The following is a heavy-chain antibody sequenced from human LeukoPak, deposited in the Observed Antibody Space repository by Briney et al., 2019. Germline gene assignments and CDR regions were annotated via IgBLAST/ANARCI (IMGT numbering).Heavy chain of an antibody. CDR2: IWYDASDR. V-gene: IGHV3-33*01. CDR1: GFXFSSFG. Sequence: GGSLRLSCAASGFXFSSFGIHWVRQAPGKGLEWVAVIWYDASDRYYADSVKGRFTISRDNSKNTLFLQMNSLRDDDTAVYFCARSFDFWGQGTLVTVSS. CDR3: ARSFDF. J-gene: IGHJ4*02.